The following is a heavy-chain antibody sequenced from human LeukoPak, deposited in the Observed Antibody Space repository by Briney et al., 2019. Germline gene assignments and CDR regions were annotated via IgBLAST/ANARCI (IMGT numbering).Heavy chain of an antibody. CDR2: IYSSGST. D-gene: IGHD4-11*01. J-gene: IGHJ5*02. Sequence: SETLSLTCTVSGGSISGHNYYWGWIRQPPGKGLEWIESIYSSGSTSYNPSLKSRVTISVDTSKNQFSLKLNSVTDADTAVYHCARGDYSDYVANWFEPWGQGTLVTVSS. V-gene: IGHV4-39*01. CDR1: GGSISGHNYY. CDR3: ARGDYSDYVANWFEP.